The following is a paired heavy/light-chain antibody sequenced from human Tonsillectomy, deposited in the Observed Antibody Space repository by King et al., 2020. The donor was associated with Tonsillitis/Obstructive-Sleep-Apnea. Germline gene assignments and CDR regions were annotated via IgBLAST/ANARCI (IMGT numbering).Light chain of an antibody. Sequence: DIVMTQSPDSLAVSLGERATINCKSSQSVLYSSNNKNYLAWYQQKPGQPPKLLIYWASTRESGVPDRFSGSGSGTDFTLTINSLQAEDVAIYYCQQYYGTQYTFGQGTKLEIK. J-gene: IGKJ2*01. CDR3: QQYYGTQYT. CDR2: WAS. V-gene: IGKV4-1*01. CDR1: QSVLYSSNNKNY.
Heavy chain of an antibody. CDR3: ARDGFQGKSLDH. CDR2: IYSGGNT. J-gene: IGHJ4*02. V-gene: IGHV3-66*01. D-gene: IGHD3-10*01. Sequence: EVQLVESGGSLVQPGGSLRLSCAASGFTVSSDYMNWVRQAPGKGLEWVSVIYSGGNTYYADSVRDRFTISRDNSKNTLYLQMNSLRAEDTAVYYCARDGFQGKSLDHWGQGTLVTVSS. CDR1: GFTVSSDY.